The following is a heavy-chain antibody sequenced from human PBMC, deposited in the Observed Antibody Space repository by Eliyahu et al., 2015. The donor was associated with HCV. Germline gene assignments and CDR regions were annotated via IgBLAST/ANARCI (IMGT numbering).Heavy chain of an antibody. D-gene: IGHD3-22*01. CDR3: ARDQGYYDSSGYPEDY. J-gene: IGHJ4*02. Sequence: QVQLVESGGGVVQPGRSLRLSCAASGFSFSAYGMHWVRQAPGKGLEWVALIWYGGTNKYYADSVKGRFTISRDNSKNTVYLQMNSLRAEDTAVYYCARDQGYYDSSGYPEDYWGQGTLVTVSS. CDR2: IWYGGTNK. V-gene: IGHV3-33*01. CDR1: GFSFSAYG.